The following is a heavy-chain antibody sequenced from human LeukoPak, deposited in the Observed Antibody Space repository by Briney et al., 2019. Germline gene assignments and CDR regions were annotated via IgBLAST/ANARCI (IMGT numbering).Heavy chain of an antibody. J-gene: IGHJ3*02. Sequence: SETLSLTCTVSGYSISSAYYWGWIRQPPGKGLEWIGILYPSGSTYYNPSLKGRVTISVDTSKNQFSLKLSSVTAADTAVYNCARGAYYDSSGYHDVFDIWGQGTMVTVSS. CDR2: LYPSGST. CDR3: ARGAYYDSSGYHDVFDI. V-gene: IGHV4-38-2*02. CDR1: GYSISSAYY. D-gene: IGHD3-22*01.